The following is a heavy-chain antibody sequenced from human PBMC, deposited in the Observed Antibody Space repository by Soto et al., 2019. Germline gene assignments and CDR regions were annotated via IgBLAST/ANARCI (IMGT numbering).Heavy chain of an antibody. J-gene: IGHJ6*03. D-gene: IGHD3-10*01. V-gene: IGHV4-59*01. CDR2: IYYSGST. Sequence: SETLSLTCTVSGGSISSYYWSWIRQPPGKGLEWIGYIYYSGSTNYNPSLKSRVTISVDTSKNQFSLKLSSVTAADTAVYYCAGTELQLYYYYYMDVWGKGTTVTVSS. CDR3: AGTELQLYYYYYMDV. CDR1: GGSISSYY.